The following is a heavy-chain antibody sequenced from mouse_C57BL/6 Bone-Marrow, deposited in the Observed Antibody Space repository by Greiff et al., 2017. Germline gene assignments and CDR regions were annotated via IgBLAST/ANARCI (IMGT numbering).Heavy chain of an antibody. J-gene: IGHJ1*03. V-gene: IGHV1-82*01. CDR3: AREYYGTDWYFDV. D-gene: IGHD1-1*01. CDR2: IYPGDGDT. Sequence: QVQLKESGPELVKPGASVKISCKASGYAFSSSWMNWVKQRPGKGLEWIGLIYPGDGDTNYNGKFKGKATLTADKSSSTAYMQLSSLTSEDSAVYFCAREYYGTDWYFDVWGTGTTVTVSS. CDR1: GYAFSSSW.